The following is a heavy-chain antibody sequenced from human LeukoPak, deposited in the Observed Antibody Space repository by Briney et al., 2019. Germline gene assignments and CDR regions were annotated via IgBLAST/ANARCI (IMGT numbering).Heavy chain of an antibody. V-gene: IGHV3-23*01. J-gene: IGHJ4*02. Sequence: GGSLRLSCAASGFTFSSYGMSWVRQAPGKGLEWVSAISGNGGSTYYADSVKGRFTISRDNSKNTLYLQMNSLRAEDTAVYYCARVGRWLQLSYWGQGTLVTVSS. CDR1: GFTFSSYG. CDR3: ARVGRWLQLSY. D-gene: IGHD5-24*01. CDR2: ISGNGGST.